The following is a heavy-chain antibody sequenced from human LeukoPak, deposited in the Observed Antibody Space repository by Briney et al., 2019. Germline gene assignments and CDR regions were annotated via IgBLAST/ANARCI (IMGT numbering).Heavy chain of an antibody. J-gene: IGHJ4*02. CDR3: ARKAYSYGYALDS. Sequence: PSETLSLTCTVSGGSISSYYWSWIRQPPGKGLEWIGSIYYSGSTYYNPSLKSRVTISVDTSKNQFSLKLSSVTAADTAVYYCARKAYSYGYALDSWGQGTLVTVSS. CDR1: GGSISSYY. D-gene: IGHD5-18*01. CDR2: IYYSGST. V-gene: IGHV4-39*01.